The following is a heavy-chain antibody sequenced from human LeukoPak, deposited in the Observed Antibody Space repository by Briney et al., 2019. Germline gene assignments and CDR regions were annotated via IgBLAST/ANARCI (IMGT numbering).Heavy chain of an antibody. D-gene: IGHD3-10*01. J-gene: IGHJ4*02. CDR2: INPTGGST. Sequence: ASVKVSCKASGYTFTTYSMHWVRQAPGQGLEWMGVINPTGGSTTYAQKFQGRVTKTRDTSTSTVYMELSSLRSEDTAVYYCARDYNRWRADFFDYWGQGSLVTVSS. CDR1: GYTFTTYS. CDR3: ARDYNRWRADFFDY. V-gene: IGHV1-46*01.